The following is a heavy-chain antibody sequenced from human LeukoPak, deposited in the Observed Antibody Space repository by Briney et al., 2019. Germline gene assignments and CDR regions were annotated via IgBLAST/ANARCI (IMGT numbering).Heavy chain of an antibody. CDR3: ARGAHIVVPAAIRVIYWFDP. Sequence: SETLSLTCTVSGGSISSSSYYWGWIRQPPGKGLEWIGSIYYSGSTYYNPSLKSRVSISVDRSKNQFSLKLSSVTAADTAVYYCARGAHIVVPAAIRVIYWFDPWGQGTLVTVSS. V-gene: IGHV4-39*07. CDR1: GGSISSSSYY. D-gene: IGHD2-2*02. J-gene: IGHJ5*02. CDR2: IYYSGST.